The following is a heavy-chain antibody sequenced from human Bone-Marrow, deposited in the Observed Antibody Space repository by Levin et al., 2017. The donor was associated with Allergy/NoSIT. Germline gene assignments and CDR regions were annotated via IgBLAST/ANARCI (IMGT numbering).Heavy chain of an antibody. J-gene: IGHJ6*02. CDR2: SVPILGTA. V-gene: IGHV1-69*13. Sequence: ASVKVSCKASGGTFSGYAFSWVRQAPGQGLEWMGGSVPILGTADYALRYQGRVTITADDSTSTAYMEMRSLKFDDTAVYYCATKGAYGYTSGWYRTLSYYPMDVWGQGTTVTVSS. CDR3: ATKGAYGYTSGWYRTLSYYPMDV. CDR1: GGTFSGYA. D-gene: IGHD6-19*01.